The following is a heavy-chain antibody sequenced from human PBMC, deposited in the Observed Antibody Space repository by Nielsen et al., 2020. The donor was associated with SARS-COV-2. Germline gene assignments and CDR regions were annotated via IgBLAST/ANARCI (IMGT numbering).Heavy chain of an antibody. J-gene: IGHJ6*02. Sequence: ASVKVSCKASGCTFTSYAMHWVRQAPGQRLEWMGWINAGNGNTKYSQKFQGRVTITRDTSASTAYMELSSLRSEDTAVYYCARGGHTVTDPYYYYGMDVWGQGTTVTVSS. V-gene: IGHV1-3*01. CDR2: INAGNGNT. CDR3: ARGGHTVTDPYYYYGMDV. CDR1: GCTFTSYA. D-gene: IGHD4-17*01.